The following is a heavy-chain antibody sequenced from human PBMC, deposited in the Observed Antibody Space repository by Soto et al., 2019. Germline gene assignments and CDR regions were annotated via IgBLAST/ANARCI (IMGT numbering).Heavy chain of an antibody. Sequence: ASVKVSCKASGYTFTSYYMHWVRQAPGQGLEWMGIINPSGGSASYAQKFQGRVTITADKSTSTAYMELSSLRSEDTAVYYCARGYSYGTYYYYGMDVWGQGTTVTVSS. J-gene: IGHJ6*02. CDR2: INPSGGSA. D-gene: IGHD5-18*01. V-gene: IGHV1-46*01. CDR1: GYTFTSYY. CDR3: ARGYSYGTYYYYGMDV.